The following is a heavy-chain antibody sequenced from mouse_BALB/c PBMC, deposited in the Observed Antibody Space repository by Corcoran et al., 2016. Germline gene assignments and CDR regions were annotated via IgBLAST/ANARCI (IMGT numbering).Heavy chain of an antibody. CDR2: INTYTGEP. CDR1: GYTFTNYG. J-gene: IGHJ4*01. V-gene: IGHV9-3-1*01. Sequence: QIQMGQSGPELKKPGETVKNSCKASGYTFTNYGMNWVKQAPGQGLKWMGWINTYTGEPTYADDFKGRFAFSLETSASTAYLQINNLKNEDTATYVCARSANWDAMDYWGQGTSVTVSS. D-gene: IGHD4-1*01. CDR3: ARSANWDAMDY.